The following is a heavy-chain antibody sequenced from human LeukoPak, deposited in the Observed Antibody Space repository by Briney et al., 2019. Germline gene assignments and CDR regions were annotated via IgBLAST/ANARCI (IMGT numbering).Heavy chain of an antibody. D-gene: IGHD6-13*01. CDR1: GGSFSGYY. CDR2: INHSGST. CDR3: ARVHVRYSSSWYWNGYYFDY. J-gene: IGHJ4*02. V-gene: IGHV4-34*01. Sequence: SETLSLTCAVYGGSFSGYYWSWIRQPPGKGLEWIGEINHSGSTNYNPSLKSRVTISVDTSKNQFSLKLSSVTAADTAVYYCARVHVRYSSSWYWNGYYFDYWGQGTLVTVSS.